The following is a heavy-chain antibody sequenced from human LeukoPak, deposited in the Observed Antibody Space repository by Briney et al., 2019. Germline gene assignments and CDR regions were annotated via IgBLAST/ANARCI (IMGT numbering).Heavy chain of an antibody. Sequence: SETLSLTCAVYGGPFSGYYWSWIRQPPGKGLEWIGEINHSGSTNYNPSLKSRVTISVDTSKNQFSLKLSSVTAADTAVYYCARDGPGAFTYWGQGTLVTVSS. CDR2: INHSGST. D-gene: IGHD3-3*02. CDR1: GGPFSGYY. J-gene: IGHJ4*02. V-gene: IGHV4-34*01. CDR3: ARDGPGAFTY.